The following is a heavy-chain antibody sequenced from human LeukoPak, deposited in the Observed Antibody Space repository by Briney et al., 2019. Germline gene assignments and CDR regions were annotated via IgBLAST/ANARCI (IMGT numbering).Heavy chain of an antibody. CDR3: ARDSSRSLTIFDP. J-gene: IGHJ5*02. CDR1: GGTFSSYA. Sequence: ASVTVSCKASGGTFSSYAISWVRQAPGQGLEWMGGIIPIFGTANYAQKFQGRVTITADESTSTAYMELSSLRSEDTAVYYCARDSSRSLTIFDPWGQGTLVTVSS. D-gene: IGHD3-9*01. CDR2: IIPIFGTA. V-gene: IGHV1-69*13.